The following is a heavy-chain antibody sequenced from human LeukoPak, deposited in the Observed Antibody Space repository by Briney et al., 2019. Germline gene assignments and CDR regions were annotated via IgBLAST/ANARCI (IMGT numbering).Heavy chain of an antibody. V-gene: IGHV3-53*01. CDR3: ARDHGGGFDP. D-gene: IGHD3-10*01. Sequence: PGGSLSLSGAAPGFPFISNYMSWVRQAPGKGLGWVSVIYSGGSTYYADSVKGRFNISRDNSKNTLYLQMNSLRAEDTAVYYCARDHGGGFDPWGQGTLVTVSS. J-gene: IGHJ5*02. CDR2: IYSGGST. CDR1: GFPFISNY.